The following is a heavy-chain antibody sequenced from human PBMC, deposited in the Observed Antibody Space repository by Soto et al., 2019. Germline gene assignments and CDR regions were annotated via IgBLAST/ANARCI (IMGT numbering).Heavy chain of an antibody. D-gene: IGHD6-13*01. CDR3: ARYSPGAGIAGGMDV. V-gene: IGHV1-18*01. CDR2: ISAYNGNT. CDR1: DYTFTSYD. J-gene: IGHJ6*02. Sequence: QVQLAQSGAEVKKPGASVKVSCKASDYTFTSYDISWVREAPGQGIEWMGWISAYNGNTNYAQKLQGRVTMTTDTSTSTAYMELRSLRSDDTAVYYCARYSPGAGIAGGMDVWGQGTTVTVSS.